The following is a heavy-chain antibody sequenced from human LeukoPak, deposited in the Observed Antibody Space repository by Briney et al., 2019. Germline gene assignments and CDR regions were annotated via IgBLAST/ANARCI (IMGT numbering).Heavy chain of an antibody. Sequence: GGSLRLSCAASGFTFSDYWMHWVRQAPGKGPVWVARINDDATTITYADFVEGRFTVSRDNAKNTLYVQMNSLRAEDTAIYYCAKGPMTTVTTGHLYYYYYMDVWGKGTTVTVSS. V-gene: IGHV3-74*01. CDR3: AKGPMTTVTTGHLYYYYYMDV. D-gene: IGHD4-11*01. CDR1: GFTFSDYW. CDR2: INDDATTI. J-gene: IGHJ6*03.